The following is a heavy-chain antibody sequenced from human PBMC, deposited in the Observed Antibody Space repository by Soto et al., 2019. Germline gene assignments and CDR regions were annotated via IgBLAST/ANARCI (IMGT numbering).Heavy chain of an antibody. CDR1: GFTVSSNY. CDR2: IYSGGST. J-gene: IGHJ2*01. Sequence: EVQLVESGGGLVQPGGSLRLSCAASGFTVSSNYMSWVRKAPGKGLEWVSVIYSGGSTYYADSVKGRFTISRDNSMNTLYLQMNSLRAEDTAVFYCATVTTVITSWYFDLWGRGTLVSVSS. V-gene: IGHV3-66*01. CDR3: ATVTTVITSWYFDL. D-gene: IGHD4-17*01.